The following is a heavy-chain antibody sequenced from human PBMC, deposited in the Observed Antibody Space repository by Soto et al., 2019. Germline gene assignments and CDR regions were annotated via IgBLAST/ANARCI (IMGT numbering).Heavy chain of an antibody. D-gene: IGHD1-26*01. Sequence: SETLSLTCAVYGGSFSGYYWSWIRQPPGKGLEWIGEINHSGSTNYNPSLKSRVTISVDTPKNQFSLKLSSVTAADTAVYYCARGRREKDYWGQGTLVTVSS. V-gene: IGHV4-34*01. CDR3: ARGRREKDY. CDR1: GGSFSGYY. J-gene: IGHJ4*02. CDR2: INHSGST.